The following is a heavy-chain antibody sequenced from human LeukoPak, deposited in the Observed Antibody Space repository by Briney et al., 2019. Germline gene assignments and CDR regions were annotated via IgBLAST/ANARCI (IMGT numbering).Heavy chain of an antibody. CDR1: GFPFNTCD. J-gene: IGHJ4*02. D-gene: IGHD5-24*01. CDR2: ISRTGGTI. Sequence: PGGSLRLSCAASGFPFNTCDMNWVRQAPGKGLEWVSYISRTGGTIYYADSVKGRFTISRDNTKNSLFLQMHSLRAEDTALYHCATGGYNYVYWGRGTLVTVSS. V-gene: IGHV3-48*03. CDR3: ATGGYNYVY.